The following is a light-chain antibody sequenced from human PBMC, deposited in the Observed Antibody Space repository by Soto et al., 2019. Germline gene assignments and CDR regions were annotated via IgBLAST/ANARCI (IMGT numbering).Light chain of an antibody. J-gene: IGKJ2*01. CDR1: RSINNY. V-gene: IGKV3-11*01. CDR2: DAS. CDR3: QQRSNWPPGIT. Sequence: EIVLTQSPATLSLSPGDRATLSCRASRSINNYLAWYQQRPGQAPRLLFYDASNRATGIPARFNGSGSGTDFTLTITALEPDDFAVYYCQQRSNWPPGITFGQGTKLEIK.